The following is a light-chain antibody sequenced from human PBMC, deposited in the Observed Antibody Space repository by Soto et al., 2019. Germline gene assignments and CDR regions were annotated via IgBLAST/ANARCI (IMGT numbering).Light chain of an antibody. V-gene: IGKV3-20*01. J-gene: IGKJ1*01. Sequence: DIVLTQSPATLSMSPGERATLSCRASRSVSSNLAWYQQKPGQAPRLLIYGASSRATGIPDRFSGSGSGTVFTLTISRLEPEDFAVYFCQQYDSSPTTFGQGTKVDIK. CDR1: RSVSSN. CDR3: QQYDSSPTT. CDR2: GAS.